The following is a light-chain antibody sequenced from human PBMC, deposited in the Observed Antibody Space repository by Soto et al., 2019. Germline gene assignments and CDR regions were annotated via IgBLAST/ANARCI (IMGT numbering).Light chain of an antibody. CDR3: QQSYSSPPT. J-gene: IGKJ1*01. V-gene: IGKV1-39*01. Sequence: MTQSPLSLPVTPGEPASISFRSSQSLLHSNGYNYLDWYQQKPGKSPKLLIFAASSLQSGVPSRFSGSRSGPDFTLTISSLQPEDFATYYCQQSYSSPPTFGQGTKVDI. CDR1: QSLLHSNGYNY. CDR2: AAS.